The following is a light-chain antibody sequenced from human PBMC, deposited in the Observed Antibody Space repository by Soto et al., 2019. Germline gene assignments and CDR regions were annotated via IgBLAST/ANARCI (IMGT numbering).Light chain of an antibody. V-gene: IGKV3-20*01. CDR2: GAS. CDR3: QQYGSSQT. J-gene: IGKJ1*01. CDR1: QSVSSSY. Sequence: EIVLTQSPGTLSLSPGERSTLSCRASQSVSSSYLAWYQQKPGQAPRLLIYGASSRATGIPDRFSGSGSGTDFTLTISRLEPEDFAVYYCQQYGSSQTFGQGPKVE.